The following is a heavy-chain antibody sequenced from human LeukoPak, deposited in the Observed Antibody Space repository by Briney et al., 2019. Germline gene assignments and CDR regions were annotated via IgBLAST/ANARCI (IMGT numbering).Heavy chain of an antibody. Sequence: GGSLRLSCAASGFTVSSNYMSWVRQAPGKGLEWVSVIYSGGSTYYADSVKGRFTISRDNSKNTLYLHMNSLRAEDTAVYYCAHYSGSYPPNYWGQGTLVTVSS. D-gene: IGHD1-26*01. CDR3: AHYSGSYPPNY. V-gene: IGHV3-66*02. J-gene: IGHJ4*02. CDR2: IYSGGST. CDR1: GFTVSSNY.